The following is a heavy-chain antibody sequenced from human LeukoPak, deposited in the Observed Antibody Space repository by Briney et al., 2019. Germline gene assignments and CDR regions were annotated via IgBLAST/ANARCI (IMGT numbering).Heavy chain of an antibody. CDR1: GGTFSSYA. D-gene: IGHD6-19*01. Sequence: ASVKVSCKASGGTFSSYAISWVRQAPGQGLEWMGGIIPIFGTANYAQKFQGRVTITADESTSTAYMELSSLRSEDTAVYYCARALSAGWYEGNWFDPWGQGTLVTVSS. J-gene: IGHJ5*02. CDR3: ARALSAGWYEGNWFDP. CDR2: IIPIFGTA. V-gene: IGHV1-69*13.